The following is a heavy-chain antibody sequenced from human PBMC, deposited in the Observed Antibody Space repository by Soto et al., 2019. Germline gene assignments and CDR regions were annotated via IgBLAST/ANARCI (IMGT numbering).Heavy chain of an antibody. Sequence: SETLSLTCTVSGGSISSGGYYWSWIRQHPGKGLEWIGYIYYSGSTYYNPSLKSRVTISVDTSKNQFSLKLSSVTAADTAVYYCARGNTSYYYDSSGYYPYYYGMDVWGQATTVTVSS. V-gene: IGHV4-31*03. D-gene: IGHD3-22*01. CDR3: ARGNTSYYYDSSGYYPYYYGMDV. CDR2: IYYSGST. CDR1: GGSISSGGYY. J-gene: IGHJ6*02.